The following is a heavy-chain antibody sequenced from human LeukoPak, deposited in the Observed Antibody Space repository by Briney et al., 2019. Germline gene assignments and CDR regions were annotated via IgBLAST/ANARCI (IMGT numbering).Heavy chain of an antibody. CDR2: ISAYNGNT. Sequence: ASVKVSCKASGYTFTSYGISWVRQAPGQGLEWIGWISAYNGNTNYAQKLQGRVTMTTDTSTSTAYMELRSLRSDDTAVYSCARGCRYGSARCWFDPWGQGTLVTVYS. J-gene: IGHJ5*02. D-gene: IGHD3-10*01. CDR3: ARGCRYGSARCWFDP. CDR1: GYTFTSYG. V-gene: IGHV1-18*01.